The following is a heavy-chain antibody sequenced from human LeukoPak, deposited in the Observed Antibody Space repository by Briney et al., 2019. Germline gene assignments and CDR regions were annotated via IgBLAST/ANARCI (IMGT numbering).Heavy chain of an antibody. Sequence: GESLKISCPGSGYSFPTYWISWVRPMPGKGLEWMGRIDPSDSYINYSPSFQGHVTISADKSISTAYLQWSRLKASDTAMYFCARHYYNYAMDVWGQGTTVTVFS. V-gene: IGHV5-10-1*01. CDR3: ARHYYNYAMDV. D-gene: IGHD3-10*01. CDR2: IDPSDSYI. CDR1: GYSFPTYW. J-gene: IGHJ6*02.